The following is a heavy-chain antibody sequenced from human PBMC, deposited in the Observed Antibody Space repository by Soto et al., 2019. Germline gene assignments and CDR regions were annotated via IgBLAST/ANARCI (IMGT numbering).Heavy chain of an antibody. J-gene: IGHJ4*02. D-gene: IGHD3-10*01. CDR1: GGSISSYY. V-gene: IGHV4-59*01. CDR2: IYYSGST. CDR3: ARVYYGWGSPHPPDY. Sequence: PSETLSLTCTVSGGSISSYYWSWIRQPPGKGLEWIGYIYYSGSTNYNPSLKSRVTISVDTSKNQFSLKLSPVTAADPAVYYCARVYYGWGSPHPPDYWGQGTLVTVSS.